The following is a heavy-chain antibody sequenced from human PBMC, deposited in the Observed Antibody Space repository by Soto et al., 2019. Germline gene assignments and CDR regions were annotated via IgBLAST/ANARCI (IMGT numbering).Heavy chain of an antibody. CDR1: GFTFSSYA. J-gene: IGHJ4*02. Sequence: GGSLRLSCEASGFTFSSYAMNWVRQPPGKGLEWVSKIGGSGSSTYYAASVKGRFTISGDNSKDTLYLQMNSLSAGDTAVYYCAKFPDYWGQGTLVTVSS. V-gene: IGHV3-23*01. CDR2: IGGSGSST. CDR3: AKFPDY.